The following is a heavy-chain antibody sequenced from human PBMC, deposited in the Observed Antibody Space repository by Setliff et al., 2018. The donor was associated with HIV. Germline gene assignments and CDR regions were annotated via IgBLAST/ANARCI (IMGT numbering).Heavy chain of an antibody. CDR2: IYTSGST. CDR1: GGSISSGSYY. J-gene: IGHJ2*01. V-gene: IGHV4-61*02. Sequence: NPSETLSLTCTVSGGSISSGSYYWSWIRQPAGKGLEWIGRIYTSGSTNYNPSLKSRVTISVDTSKNQFSLKLSSVTAADTAVYYCARGSGYPWYFDLWGRGTLVTVSS. CDR3: ARGSGYPWYFDL. D-gene: IGHD3-22*01.